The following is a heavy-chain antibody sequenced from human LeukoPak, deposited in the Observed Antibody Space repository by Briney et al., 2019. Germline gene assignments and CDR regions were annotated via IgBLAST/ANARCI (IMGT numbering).Heavy chain of an antibody. CDR1: GGTFSSYA. V-gene: IGHV1-69*06. CDR2: VIPIFGTA. Sequence: GASVEVSCKASGGTFSSYAISWVRQAPGQGLEWMGGVIPIFGTANYAQKFQGRVTITADKATSTAYMELSSLRSEDTAVYYCALNRDYWDDSSGYYSDYWGQGTQVTVSS. CDR3: ALNRDYWDDSSGYYSDY. D-gene: IGHD3-22*01. J-gene: IGHJ4*02.